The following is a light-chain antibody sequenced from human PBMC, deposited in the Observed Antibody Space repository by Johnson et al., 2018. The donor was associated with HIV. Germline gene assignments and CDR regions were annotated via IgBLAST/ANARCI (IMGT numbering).Light chain of an antibody. CDR2: EDN. CDR1: SSNIGNNY. CDR3: GTWDSSLSARV. V-gene: IGLV1-51*02. Sequence: QSVLTQPPSVSAAPGQKVTISCSGSSSNIGNNYVSWYQQLPGTAPKLLIYEDNKRPSGIPDRFSGSKSGTSATLGITGLQTGDDADYYCGTWDSSLSARVFGTGTKVT. J-gene: IGLJ1*01.